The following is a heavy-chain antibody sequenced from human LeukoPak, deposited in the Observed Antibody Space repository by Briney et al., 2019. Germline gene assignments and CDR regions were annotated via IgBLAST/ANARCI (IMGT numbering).Heavy chain of an antibody. CDR3: ARMGMTIGAS. V-gene: IGHV3-74*01. D-gene: IGHD1-26*01. CDR2: INPDGTYT. CDR1: GFTFSSYW. J-gene: IGHJ5*02. Sequence: PGGSLRLSCEGSGFTFSSYWMHWVRQGPGKGLVWVSRINPDGTYTNYAESAKGRFTISRDNAKNTLYLQMNSLRAEDTAVYYCARMGMTIGASWGQGTQVTVSS.